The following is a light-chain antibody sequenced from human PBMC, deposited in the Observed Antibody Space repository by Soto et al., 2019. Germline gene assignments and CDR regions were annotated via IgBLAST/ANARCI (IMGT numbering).Light chain of an antibody. J-gene: IGLJ2*01. CDR1: SSNIGSNT. CDR3: AAWDDSLTGGV. CDR2: SNN. Sequence: QSVLTQPPSASGTPGQRVTISCSGSSSNIGSNTVNWYQQLPGTAPKLLIYSNNQRPSGVPYRFSGSKSGTSASLAISGLQSEDEADYYCAAWDDSLTGGVFGGGTKVTVL. V-gene: IGLV1-44*01.